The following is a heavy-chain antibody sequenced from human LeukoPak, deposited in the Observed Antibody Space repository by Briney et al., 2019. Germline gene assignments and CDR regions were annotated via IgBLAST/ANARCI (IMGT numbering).Heavy chain of an antibody. CDR1: GDSISRYY. CDR3: ARGLMDCSGASCWDDAFDI. Sequence: SETLSLTCTVSGDSISRYYWSWIRQPPGKGLEWIGEINHSGSTNYIPSLKSRVTISVDTSKNQFSLKLSSVTAADTAVYYCARGLMDCSGASCWDDAFDIWGQGTMVTVSS. CDR2: INHSGST. J-gene: IGHJ3*02. V-gene: IGHV4-34*01. D-gene: IGHD2-15*01.